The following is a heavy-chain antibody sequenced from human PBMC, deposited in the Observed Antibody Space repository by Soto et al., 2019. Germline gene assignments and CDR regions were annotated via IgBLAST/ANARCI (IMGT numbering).Heavy chain of an antibody. CDR3: ARDVMANNRYHWYFDL. Sequence: QVQLQQWGAGLLKPSETLSLTCAVYGGSFSGYYWSWIRQPPGKGLEWIGEITHSGRTNYNPSLKGRVTISVDPSKSQFSRKLSSVTAADTAVYYCARDVMANNRYHWYFDLWGRGTLVTVSS. CDR1: GGSFSGYY. CDR2: ITHSGRT. J-gene: IGHJ2*01. V-gene: IGHV4-34*01. D-gene: IGHD2-8*01.